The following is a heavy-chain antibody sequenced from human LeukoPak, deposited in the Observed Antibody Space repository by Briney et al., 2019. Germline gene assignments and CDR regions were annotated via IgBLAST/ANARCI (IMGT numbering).Heavy chain of an antibody. CDR2: TNPNSGNT. D-gene: IGHD3-22*01. V-gene: IGHV1-8*01. Sequence: ASVKVSCKASGYTFTSYDINWVRQATGQGLEWMGWTNPNSGNTGYAQKFQGRVTMTRNTSMSTAYMELSSLRSEDTAVYYCARDPPYDSSGYYYTGFDCWGQGTLVTVSS. CDR1: GYTFTSYD. CDR3: ARDPPYDSSGYYYTGFDC. J-gene: IGHJ4*02.